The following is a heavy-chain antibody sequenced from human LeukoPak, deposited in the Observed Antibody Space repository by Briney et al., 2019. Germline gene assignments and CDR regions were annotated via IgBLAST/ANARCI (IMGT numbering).Heavy chain of an antibody. CDR2: IGGSGSST. CDR1: GFTFSSYA. D-gene: IGHD3-22*01. V-gene: IGHV3-23*01. CDR3: AKGYDYYDTGGYYSRPDAFDI. Sequence: GRSLRLSCAASGFTFSSYALSWVRQAPGKGLEWVSAIGGSGSSTYYADSVKGRFTISRDNSKNTLYLQMNSLRAEDTAVYYCAKGYDYYDTGGYYSRPDAFDIWGQGTLVTVSS. J-gene: IGHJ3*02.